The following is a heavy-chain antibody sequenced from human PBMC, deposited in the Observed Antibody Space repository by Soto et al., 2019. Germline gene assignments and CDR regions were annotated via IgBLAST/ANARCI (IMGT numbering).Heavy chain of an antibody. Sequence: ASVKVSCKASGYTFTNYGMSWLRQAPGQGLEWLGRINTYNGNTNYAQRFQDRFTVTTDTSTSTAYMELGSLASDDTAVYYCARGSYFDYWG. CDR2: INTYNGNT. V-gene: IGHV1-18*01. CDR1: GYTFTNYG. J-gene: IGHJ4*01. CDR3: ARGSYFDY.